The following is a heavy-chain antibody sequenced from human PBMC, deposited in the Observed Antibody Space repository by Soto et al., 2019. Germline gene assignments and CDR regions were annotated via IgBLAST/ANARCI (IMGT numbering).Heavy chain of an antibody. CDR1: GDSVSSNSGA. V-gene: IGHV6-1*01. CDR2: TYYRSHWYN. CDR3: LRQYRDSQYYTGLDV. Sequence: SQTLSLTCAISGDSVSSNSGAWHWIRQSPSRGLEWLGRTYYRSHWYNDFAVSVKSRVTIDPDTSKNQFSLQLNSVTPEDTAVYYCLRQYRDSQYYTGLDVWGQGTTVTVS. D-gene: IGHD1-1*01. J-gene: IGHJ6*02.